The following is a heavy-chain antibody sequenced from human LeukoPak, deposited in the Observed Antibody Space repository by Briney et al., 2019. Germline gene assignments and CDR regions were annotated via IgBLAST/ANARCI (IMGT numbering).Heavy chain of an antibody. Sequence: PSQTLSLTCAVSGGSISSGGYSWSWIRQPPGKGLEWIGYIYHSGSTYYNPSLKSRVTKSVDRSKNQFSLKLSSVTAADTAVYYCARIILTTNFYFDYWGQGTLVTVSS. CDR2: IYHSGST. D-gene: IGHD3-9*01. J-gene: IGHJ4*02. V-gene: IGHV4-30-2*01. CDR3: ARIILTTNFYFDY. CDR1: GGSISSGGYS.